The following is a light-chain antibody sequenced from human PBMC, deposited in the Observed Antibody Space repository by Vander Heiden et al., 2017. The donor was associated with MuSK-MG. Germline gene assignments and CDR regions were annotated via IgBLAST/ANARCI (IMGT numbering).Light chain of an antibody. Sequence: DIQMTQSPSTLSAYGGDRVPITYRASQSINGWLAWYQQKAGKAPKLLIYDASTWESGVPSRFSGSGSGTEYSLTISGLQPDDIATYYCQHDNSTPCTFGQGTKLEI. CDR3: QHDNSTPCT. V-gene: IGKV1-5*01. CDR2: DAS. J-gene: IGKJ2*02. CDR1: QSINGW.